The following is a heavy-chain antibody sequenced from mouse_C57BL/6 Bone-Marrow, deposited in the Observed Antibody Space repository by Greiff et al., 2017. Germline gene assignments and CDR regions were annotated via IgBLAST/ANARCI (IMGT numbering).Heavy chain of an antibody. CDR1: GFTFSDYG. D-gene: IGHD1-1*01. J-gene: IGHJ3*01. V-gene: IGHV5-17*01. CDR3: ARPDYYGSSSWFAY. Sequence: VQLVESGGGLVKPGGSLKLSCAASGFTFSDYGMHWVRQAPEKGLEWVAYISSGSSTIYYADTVKGRFTISRDNAKNTLFLQMTSLRSEDTAMYYCARPDYYGSSSWFAYWGQGTLVTVSA. CDR2: ISSGSSTI.